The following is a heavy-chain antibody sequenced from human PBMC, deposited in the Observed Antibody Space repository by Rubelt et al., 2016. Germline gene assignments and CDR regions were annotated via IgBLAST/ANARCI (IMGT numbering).Heavy chain of an antibody. CDR2: HYYSGST. D-gene: IGHD1-26*01. CDR3: ARRSGSYYYYAMDV. V-gene: IGHV4-39*01. CDR1: GGSISSSSYY. J-gene: IGHJ6*02. Sequence: QLQLQESGPGLVKPSETLALTCIVSGGSISSSSYYWDWIRQPPGKGLEGIGSHYYSGSTYYSPSLKSRVTMSGDTSKNQFSLNLPSVTAADTAVYYCARRSGSYYYYAMDVWGQGTTVTVSS.